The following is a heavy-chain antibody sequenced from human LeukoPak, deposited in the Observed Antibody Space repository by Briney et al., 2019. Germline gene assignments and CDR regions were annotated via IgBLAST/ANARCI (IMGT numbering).Heavy chain of an antibody. J-gene: IGHJ6*02. CDR2: IYYSGST. CDR3: ARSGWELLPTYYYYGMDV. Sequence: SETLSLTGTVPGGSISSYYWSWIRQPPGKGLEWIGYIYYSGSTNYNPSLKSRVTISVDTSKNQFSLKLSSVIAADTAVYYCARSGWELLPTYYYYGMDVWGQGTTVTVSS. CDR1: GGSISSYY. D-gene: IGHD1-26*01. V-gene: IGHV4-59*01.